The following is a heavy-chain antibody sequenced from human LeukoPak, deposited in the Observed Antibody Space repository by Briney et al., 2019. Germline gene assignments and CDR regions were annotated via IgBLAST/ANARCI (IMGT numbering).Heavy chain of an antibody. CDR2: ISASGGTT. CDR1: GFTFSSYA. D-gene: IGHD6-19*01. CDR3: AKSSSGWYTFDH. V-gene: IGHV3-23*01. Sequence: GGSLRLSCAASGFTFSSYAMSWVRQAPGKGLEWVSAISASGGTTNYADSVKGRFTISRDSSKNTLYLQMNSLRAEDTAVYKCAKSSSGWYTFDHWGQGALVTVSS. J-gene: IGHJ4*02.